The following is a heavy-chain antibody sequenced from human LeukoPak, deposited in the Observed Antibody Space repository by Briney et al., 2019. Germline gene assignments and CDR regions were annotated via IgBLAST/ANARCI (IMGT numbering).Heavy chain of an antibody. CDR2: ISHSRST. CDR1: GGSFSGYY. Sequence: SETLSLTCAVYGGSFSGYYWSWIRQPPGKGLEWIGEISHSRSTNYNPSLKSRVTISVDTSKNQFSLKLSSVTAADTAVYYCARGLLSRVIVVVITKTYYLDYWGQGTLVTVSS. V-gene: IGHV4-34*01. J-gene: IGHJ4*02. CDR3: ARGLLSRVIVVVITKTYYLDY. D-gene: IGHD3-22*01.